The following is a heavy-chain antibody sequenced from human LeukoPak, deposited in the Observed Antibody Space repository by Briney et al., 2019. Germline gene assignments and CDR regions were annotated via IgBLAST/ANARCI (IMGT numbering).Heavy chain of an antibody. V-gene: IGHV1-8*03. CDR3: ARAVKGTIFGVVRGPKAFDI. CDR2: MNPNSGNT. J-gene: IGHJ3*02. Sequence: GASVKVSCKASGYTFTSYDINWVRQATGQGLEWMGWMNPNSGNTGYAQKFQGRVTITRNTSISTAYMELSSLRSEDTAVYYCARAVKGTIFGVVRGPKAFDIWGQGTMVTVSS. CDR1: GYTFTSYD. D-gene: IGHD3-3*01.